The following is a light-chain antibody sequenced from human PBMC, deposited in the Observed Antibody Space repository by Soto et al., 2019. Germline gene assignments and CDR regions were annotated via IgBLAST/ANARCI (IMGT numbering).Light chain of an antibody. V-gene: IGKV3-20*01. CDR1: ESVSSSY. CDR2: GAS. J-gene: IGKJ5*01. CDR3: QQYGTTRIT. Sequence: EIVMTQSPATLSVSPGERATLSCRTSESVSSSYLAWYQQKPGQAPRLLIYGASSRATGIPDRFSGSGSVTDFTLTISRLEPEDFAVYYCQQYGTTRITFGQGTRLEIK.